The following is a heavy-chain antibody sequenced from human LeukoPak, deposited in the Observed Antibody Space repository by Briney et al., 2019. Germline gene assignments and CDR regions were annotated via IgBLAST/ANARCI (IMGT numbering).Heavy chain of an antibody. V-gene: IGHV3-11*01. D-gene: IGHD3-22*01. CDR2: ISSSGSTI. J-gene: IGHJ4*02. Sequence: GGSLRLTCAASGFTFSDYYMSWIRQAPGKGLEWVSYISSSGSTIYYADSVKGRFTISRDNAKNSLYLQMNSLRAEDTAVYYCARKNSPTYYYDSSGYLDYWGQGTLVTVSS. CDR1: GFTFSDYY. CDR3: ARKNSPTYYYDSSGYLDY.